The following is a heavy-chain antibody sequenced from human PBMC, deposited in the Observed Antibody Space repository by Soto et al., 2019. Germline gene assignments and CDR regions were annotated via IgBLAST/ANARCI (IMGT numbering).Heavy chain of an antibody. J-gene: IGHJ5*02. CDR3: ARDRLPMVVVVMGWFDP. CDR1: GFXFRDYY. CDR2: ISGSGNTI. V-gene: IGHV3-11*01. D-gene: IGHD3-22*01. Sequence: GXLRLSFAASGFXFRDYYMSWIRQAPGNGLELISYISGSGNTIYYADSVKGRFIISRDNAKNSLFLQMNSLRSDDTAVYYCARDRLPMVVVVMGWFDPWGQGTLGTVSS.